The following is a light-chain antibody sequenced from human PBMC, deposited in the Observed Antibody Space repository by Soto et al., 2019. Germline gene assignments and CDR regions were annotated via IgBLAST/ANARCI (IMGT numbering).Light chain of an antibody. CDR1: QSVSSSF. CDR2: GAS. J-gene: IGKJ5*01. V-gene: IGKV3-20*01. CDR3: QQYGSSPVT. Sequence: EIVLTQSPGTLSLSPGERATLSCRASQSVSSSFLAWYQQKPGQAPRLLIYGASSRATGIPDRFSGSGSGTDFTLTISSLEPEDFAMYYCQQYGSSPVTFGGGTRLEIK.